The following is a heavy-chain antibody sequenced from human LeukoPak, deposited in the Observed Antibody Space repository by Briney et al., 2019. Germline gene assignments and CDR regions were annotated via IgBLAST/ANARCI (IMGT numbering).Heavy chain of an antibody. CDR3: AREVILGPNIDY. CDR1: GFTFSSYS. J-gene: IGHJ4*02. V-gene: IGHV3-21*01. D-gene: IGHD3-16*01. Sequence: GGSLRLSCAASGFTFSSYSMNWVRQAPGKRLEWVSSISSSSSYIYYADSVKGRFTISRDNAKNSLYLQMNSLRAEDTAVYYCAREVILGPNIDYWGQGTLVTVSS. CDR2: ISSSSSYI.